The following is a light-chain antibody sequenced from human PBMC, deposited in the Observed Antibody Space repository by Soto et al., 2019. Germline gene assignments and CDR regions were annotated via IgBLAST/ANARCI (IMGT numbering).Light chain of an antibody. CDR2: DVS. CDR1: SSDVGGYNY. CDR3: SSYARNRDVL. Sequence: QSVLTQPASVSGSPGQSITISCTGTSSDVGGYNYVSWYQQHPGKAPKLMLYDVSNRPSGGSNRFSGSKSGNTAYLTISGLQAEDEAHYYCSSYARNRDVLFGGGTKLPVL. J-gene: IGLJ2*01. V-gene: IGLV2-14*01.